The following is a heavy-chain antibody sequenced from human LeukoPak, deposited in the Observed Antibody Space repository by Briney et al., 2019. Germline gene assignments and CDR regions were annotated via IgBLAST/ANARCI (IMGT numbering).Heavy chain of an antibody. CDR2: ISPSGDIT. D-gene: IGHD3-10*01. Sequence: GGSLRLSCAGSGFSFSSHGMNWVRQAPGKGLEWVSGISPSGDITYYTDSVRGRFTISRDNFKNTLSLQVNSLRAEDTAVYYCARDSGWFGELRYYYYMDVWGKGTTVTVSS. CDR1: GFSFSSHG. J-gene: IGHJ6*03. CDR3: ARDSGWFGELRYYYYMDV. V-gene: IGHV3-23*01.